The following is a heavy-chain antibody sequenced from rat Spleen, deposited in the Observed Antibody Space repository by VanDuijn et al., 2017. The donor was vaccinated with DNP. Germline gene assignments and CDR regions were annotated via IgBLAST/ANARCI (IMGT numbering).Heavy chain of an antibody. CDR3: ARPNYYAGSYPHY. CDR1: GFTFSNYY. J-gene: IGHJ2*01. V-gene: IGHV5-25*01. CDR2: ISTGGGNT. D-gene: IGHD1-12*02. Sequence: EVQLVESGGGLVQPGSSMKLSCAASGFTFSNYYMAWVRQAPTKGLEWVASISTGGGNTYYRDSGKGRFTISRDNAKSTLYLQMNSLRSEDMATYYCARPNYYAGSYPHYWGQGVMVTVSS.